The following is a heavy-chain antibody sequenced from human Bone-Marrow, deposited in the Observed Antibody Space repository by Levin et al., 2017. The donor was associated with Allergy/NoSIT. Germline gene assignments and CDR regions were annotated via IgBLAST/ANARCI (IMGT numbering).Heavy chain of an antibody. CDR3: AKTFYSSSSSGYFDY. CDR2: INWDGSSI. CDR1: GFTFDDYT. J-gene: IGHJ4*02. D-gene: IGHD6-6*01. V-gene: IGHV3-9*01. Sequence: GGSLRLSCAASGFTFDDYTMHWVWQPPGKGLEWISRINWDGSSIVYADSVKGRFIISRDNAKNSLYLQMNSLRAEDTAFYYCAKTFYSSSSSGYFDYWSQGTLVTVSS.